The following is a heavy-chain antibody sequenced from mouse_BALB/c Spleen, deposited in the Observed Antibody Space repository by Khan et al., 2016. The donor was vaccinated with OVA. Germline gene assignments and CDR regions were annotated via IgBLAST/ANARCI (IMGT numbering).Heavy chain of an antibody. CDR3: ARSPDCTDTLDH. CDR1: GYSFTNYG. D-gene: IGHD1-2*01. J-gene: IGHJ4*01. Sequence: QIQLVQSGPELKKPGETVKISCKASGYSFTNYGMNWVKQSPGKALKWMGWINTYTGNPTYADDFKGRFAFSLETSASTAYLQINNLKNDDTAKNAGARSPDCTDTLDHWGQGTSVTVSS. V-gene: IGHV9-3-1*01. CDR2: INTYTGNP.